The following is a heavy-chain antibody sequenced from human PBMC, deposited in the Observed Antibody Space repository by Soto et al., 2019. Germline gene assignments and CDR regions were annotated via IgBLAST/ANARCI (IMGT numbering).Heavy chain of an antibody. J-gene: IGHJ5*02. V-gene: IGHV4-59*01. Sequence: PSETLSLTCTVSGGSISTYYWSRIRQPPGKGLEWIGFIYYTGSTNYNPSLKSRVTLSLDTSKNQFSLKLSSVTAADTAVYYCARASRRAYDSCAFDPWGQGTLVTVSS. CDR3: ARASRRAYDSCAFDP. CDR2: IYYTGST. D-gene: IGHD3-22*01. CDR1: GGSISTYY.